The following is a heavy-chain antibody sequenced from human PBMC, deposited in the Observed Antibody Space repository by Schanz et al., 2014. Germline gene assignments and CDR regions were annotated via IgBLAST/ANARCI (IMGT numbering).Heavy chain of an antibody. CDR1: GYTFTTYY. CDR3: ARDGEAAAGCDY. CDR2: MNSKTGNT. D-gene: IGHD6-13*01. Sequence: QVQLVQSGAEVKKPGVSVKVSCKASGYTFTTYYIHWVRQAPGQGLEWMGWMNSKTGNTGYAQRFQGRVTMTRNTSITTAYLELSSLRSGDTAVYYCARDGEAAAGCDYWGQGTLVTVSS. V-gene: IGHV1-8*01. J-gene: IGHJ4*02.